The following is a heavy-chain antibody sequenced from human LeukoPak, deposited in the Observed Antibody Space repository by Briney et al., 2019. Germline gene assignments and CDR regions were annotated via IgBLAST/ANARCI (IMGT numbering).Heavy chain of an antibody. CDR1: GYTFSIYG. CDR3: ARQGHSGHSQGAADY. Sequence: GASVRVSCKASGYTFSIYGFSWVRQAPGQGLEWMGWISAYNGNTNYAQKFQGRVTMTTDTSTSTAHMELRSLRSDDTAVYYCARQGHSGHSQGAADYWGQGTLVTVSS. D-gene: IGHD4-23*01. V-gene: IGHV1-18*01. J-gene: IGHJ4*02. CDR2: ISAYNGNT.